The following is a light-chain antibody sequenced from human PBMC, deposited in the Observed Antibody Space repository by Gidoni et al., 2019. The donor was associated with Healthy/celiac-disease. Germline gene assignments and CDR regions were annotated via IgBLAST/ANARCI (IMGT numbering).Light chain of an antibody. V-gene: IGKV1-5*03. CDR1: QSISSW. CDR2: KAS. CDR3: KQYNSYSLT. Sequence: DIQITQSPSTLSASVGDRVTITCRASQSISSWLAWYQQKPGKAPKLLIYKASSLESGVPSRFSGSGYGTEFTRTISSLQPDDFATYYCKQYNSYSLTFXGXTKVEIK. J-gene: IGKJ4*01.